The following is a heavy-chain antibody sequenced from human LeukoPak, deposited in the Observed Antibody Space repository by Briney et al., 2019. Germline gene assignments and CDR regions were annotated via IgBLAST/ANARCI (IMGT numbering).Heavy chain of an antibody. V-gene: IGHV3-33*01. D-gene: IGHD3-22*01. CDR3: AREERDSSGCSCLDD. CDR1: GFTFASHV. J-gene: IGHJ4*03. CDR2: IWFDGSNK. Sequence: PAGSLSPSSAASGFTFASHVMNWVRQAPGKGPEWVAVIWFDGSNKDYADSVRGSFTISTTNSNNTLYLQMDSLRAEDTAVYYCAREERDSSGCSCLDDWGQGTLVTVSS.